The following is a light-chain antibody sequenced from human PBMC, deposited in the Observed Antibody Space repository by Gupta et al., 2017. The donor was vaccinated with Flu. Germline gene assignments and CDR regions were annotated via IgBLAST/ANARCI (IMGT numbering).Light chain of an antibody. Sequence: VVMTQSPLSLPVPLGQPASISCRSRQSLVYSDGNTYLHWFQQRPGQAPRRLIYEVSHRESGVPDRFSGSGSGTDFTLKISRVEAEDVGVYYCMQGSRWPWAFGQGTKVEIK. CDR3: MQGSRWPWA. CDR1: QSLVYSDGNTY. CDR2: EVS. J-gene: IGKJ1*01. V-gene: IGKV2-30*01.